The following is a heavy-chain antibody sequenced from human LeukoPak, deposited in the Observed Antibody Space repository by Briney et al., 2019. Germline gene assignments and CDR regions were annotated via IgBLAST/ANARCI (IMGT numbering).Heavy chain of an antibody. D-gene: IGHD6-13*01. CDR2: ITSNGGSA. CDR3: AGFRATAGPY. V-gene: IGHV3-64D*06. Sequence: PGGSLRLSCSASGFTFSNYAMYWVRQAPGKGLEYVSAITSNGGSAYYADSVKGRFTISRDNSRNTLYLQMSSLRADDTAVYYCAGFRATAGPYWGQGTLVTVSS. CDR1: GFTFSNYA. J-gene: IGHJ4*02.